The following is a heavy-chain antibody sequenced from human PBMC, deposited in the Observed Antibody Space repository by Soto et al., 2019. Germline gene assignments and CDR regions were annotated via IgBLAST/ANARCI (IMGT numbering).Heavy chain of an antibody. D-gene: IGHD1-1*01. CDR2: IIPIFGTA. V-gene: IGHV1-69*06. CDR3: DRDPTYPDHGIVVPSKYDMDL. CDR1: GGTFTSYA. Sequence: SVKVSCKASGGTFTSYAMSWVRQAPGQGLEWMGGIIPIFGTANYAQKFQGRVTITADKSTSTAYMELSSLRTDDPAVYYCDRDPTYPDHGIVVPSKYDMDLWEKGTTGTASS. J-gene: IGHJ6*01.